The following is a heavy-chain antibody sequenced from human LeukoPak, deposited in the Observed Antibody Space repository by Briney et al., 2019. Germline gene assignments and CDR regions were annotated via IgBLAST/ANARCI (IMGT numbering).Heavy chain of an antibody. CDR1: GGSFSGYY. J-gene: IGHJ4*02. V-gene: IGHV4-34*01. D-gene: IGHD3-9*01. Sequence: PSETLSLTCAVYGGSFSGYYWSWIRQPPGKGLEWIGEINHSGSTNYNPSLKSRVTISVDTSKNQFSLKLRSVTAADTAVYYCARLELRYFDWLSTYYFDYWGQGTLVTVSS. CDR2: INHSGST. CDR3: ARLELRYFDWLSTYYFDY.